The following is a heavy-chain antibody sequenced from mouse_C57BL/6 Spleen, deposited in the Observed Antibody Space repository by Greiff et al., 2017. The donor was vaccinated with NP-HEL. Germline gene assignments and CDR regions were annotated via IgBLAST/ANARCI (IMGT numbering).Heavy chain of an antibody. CDR2: IYPGSGST. V-gene: IGHV1-55*01. Sequence: QVQLQQSGAELVKPGASVKMSCKASGYTFTSYWITWVKQRPGQGLEWIGDIYPGSGSTIYNQQLKGKATLTVDKSSSTAYMELRSLTSEDTAVYYCARGGMVTAHFDYWGQGTTLTVSS. CDR1: GYTFTSYW. CDR3: ARGGMVTAHFDY. J-gene: IGHJ2*01. D-gene: IGHD2-2*01.